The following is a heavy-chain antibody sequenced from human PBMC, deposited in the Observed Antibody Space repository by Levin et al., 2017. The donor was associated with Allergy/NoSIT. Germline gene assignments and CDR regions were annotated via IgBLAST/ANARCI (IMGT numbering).Heavy chain of an antibody. Sequence: GGSLRLSCAASGFTFSTYAMSWVRQAPGKGLEWVSGISASGDNTYSADSVRGRFTISRDNCKNTLYLQMNSLRAEDTAVYYCAKSNSGWYRFGYWGQGTLVTVSS. D-gene: IGHD6-19*01. CDR3: AKSNSGWYRFGY. V-gene: IGHV3-23*01. CDR2: ISASGDNT. CDR1: GFTFSTYA. J-gene: IGHJ4*02.